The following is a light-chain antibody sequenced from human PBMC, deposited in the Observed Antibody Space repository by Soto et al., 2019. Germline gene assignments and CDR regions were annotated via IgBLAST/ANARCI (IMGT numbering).Light chain of an antibody. V-gene: IGKV1-5*01. Sequence: EIQMTHSPSPLPASVGDIFSITCRASQSISSWLAWYQQKPGKAPKLLIYDASSLESGVPSRFSGSGSGTEFTLTISSLQPDDFATYYCQQYNSYSLTFGGGTKVDIK. CDR2: DAS. CDR1: QSISSW. CDR3: QQYNSYSLT. J-gene: IGKJ4*02.